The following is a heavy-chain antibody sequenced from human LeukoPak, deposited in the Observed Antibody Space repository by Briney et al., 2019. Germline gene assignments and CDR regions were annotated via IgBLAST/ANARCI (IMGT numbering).Heavy chain of an antibody. V-gene: IGHV3-7*01. CDR3: VTLTTWFDP. CDR2: IKEDGGEK. Sequence: GGSLRLSCAASGFTFSNYWMSWVRQAPGKGLEWVANIKEDGGEKYYVDSVKGRFTISRDNAKKSLSLQMNSLRVEDTAVYYCVTLTTWFDPWGQGNLVTVSS. D-gene: IGHD4-17*01. J-gene: IGHJ5*02. CDR1: GFTFSNYW.